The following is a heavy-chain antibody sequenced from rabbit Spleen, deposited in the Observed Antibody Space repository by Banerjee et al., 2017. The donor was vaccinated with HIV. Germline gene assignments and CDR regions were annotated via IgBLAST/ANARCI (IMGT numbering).Heavy chain of an antibody. CDR2: IYAGSSGST. J-gene: IGHJ6*01. V-gene: IGHV1S40*01. Sequence: QSLEESGGGLVQPGGSLTLTCRASGFSFNSGYDMCWVRQAPGKGLEWIACIYAGSSGSTYSATWAKGRFTCSKTSSTTVTLQMTSLTAADTATYFCARDSGSSFSSYGMDLWGPGTLVTVS. D-gene: IGHD8-1*01. CDR3: ARDSGSSFSSYGMDL. CDR1: GFSFNSGYD.